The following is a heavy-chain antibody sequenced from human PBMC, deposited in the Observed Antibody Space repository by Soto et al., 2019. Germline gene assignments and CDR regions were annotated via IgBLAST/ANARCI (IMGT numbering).Heavy chain of an antibody. CDR2: IYYSGST. D-gene: IGHD6-19*01. Sequence: PSETLSLTCTVSGGSISSYYWSWIRQPPGKGLEWIGYIYYSGSTNYNPSLKSRVTISVDTSKNQFSLKLSSVTAADTAVYYCARLRAGIAVAWGQGTLVTVSS. CDR1: GGSISSYY. J-gene: IGHJ5*02. CDR3: ARLRAGIAVA. V-gene: IGHV4-59*01.